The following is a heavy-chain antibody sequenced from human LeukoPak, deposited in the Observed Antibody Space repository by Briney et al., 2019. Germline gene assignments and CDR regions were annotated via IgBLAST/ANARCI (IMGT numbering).Heavy chain of an antibody. Sequence: GRSLRLSCAVSGFTFSSYGMHWVRQAPGKGLEWVAVIWYDGSKKYYADSVKGRFTISRDNSKNTLDLQMNSLRAEDTAVYYCARETPSADAAFVYWGQGTLVTVSS. J-gene: IGHJ4*02. CDR3: ARETPSADAAFVY. V-gene: IGHV3-33*01. CDR2: IWYDGSKK. CDR1: GFTFSSYG. D-gene: IGHD2-15*01.